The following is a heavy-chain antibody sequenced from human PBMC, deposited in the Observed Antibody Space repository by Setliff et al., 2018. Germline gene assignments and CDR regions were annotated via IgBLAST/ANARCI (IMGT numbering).Heavy chain of an antibody. Sequence: SVKVSCKASGDSCSNYASSWVRQAPVQGLEWMGGIIPMFGTPAYTQKFQDRVTITTDESTSTAYMELNSLTSEDTAVYYCARSPAVLGIVYLDPWGQGTLVTVSS. CDR3: ARSPAVLGIVYLDP. J-gene: IGHJ5*02. CDR2: IIPMFGTP. V-gene: IGHV1-69*05. CDR1: GDSCSNYA. D-gene: IGHD2-15*01.